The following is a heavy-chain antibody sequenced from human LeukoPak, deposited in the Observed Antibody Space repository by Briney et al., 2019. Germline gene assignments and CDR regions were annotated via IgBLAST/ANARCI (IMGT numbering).Heavy chain of an antibody. V-gene: IGHV3-66*01. CDR1: GFTVTTTY. CDR3: AKGAIVAGIRTEYFQR. CDR2: LYSAGST. J-gene: IGHJ1*01. D-gene: IGHD6-19*01. Sequence: PGGSLRLSRAASGFTVTTTYMSWVRRAPGKGLEWVSGLYSAGSTYYADSVKGRFAVSRDESKNTLYLQMNSLRAEDTAVYYCAKGAIVAGIRTEYFQRWGQGTLVTVPS.